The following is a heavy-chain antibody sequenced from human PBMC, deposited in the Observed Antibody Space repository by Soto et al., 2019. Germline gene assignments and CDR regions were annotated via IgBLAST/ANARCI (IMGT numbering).Heavy chain of an antibody. CDR2: INHSGST. V-gene: IGHV4-34*01. CDR1: GGSFSGYY. J-gene: IGHJ6*02. D-gene: IGHD3-10*01. Sequence: SETLYLTCAVYGGSFSGYYWSWIRQPPGKGLEWIGEINHSGSTNYNPSLKSRVTISVDTSKNQFSLKLSSVTAADTAVYYCARGRGNMVRNYRDYYYYYGMDVWGQGTTVT. CDR3: ARGRGNMVRNYRDYYYYYGMDV.